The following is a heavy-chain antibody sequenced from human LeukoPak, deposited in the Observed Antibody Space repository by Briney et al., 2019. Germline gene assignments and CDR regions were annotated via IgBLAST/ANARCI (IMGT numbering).Heavy chain of an antibody. CDR3: ARDRCTNGVCYDY. Sequence: AASVKVSCKASGYTFTGYYMHWVRQAPGQGLEWMGWINPNSGGTNYAQKFQGRVTMTRDTSISTAYMELSRLRSDDTAVYYCARDRCTNGVCYDYWGQGTLVTVSS. D-gene: IGHD2-8*01. V-gene: IGHV1-2*02. CDR1: GYTFTGYY. J-gene: IGHJ4*02. CDR2: INPNSGGT.